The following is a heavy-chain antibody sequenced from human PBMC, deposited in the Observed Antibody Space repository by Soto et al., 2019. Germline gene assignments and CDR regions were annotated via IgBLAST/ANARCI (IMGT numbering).Heavy chain of an antibody. D-gene: IGHD1-26*01. CDR1: GGTFSSYA. Sequence: SVKVSCKASGGTFSSYAISWVRQAPGQGLEWMGGIIPIFGTANDAQKFQGRVTITADKSTSTVYMELSRLRSEDTAVYSCARGGVGGSYHSTWFERWGQGTLVTVSS. CDR3: ARGGVGGSYHSTWFER. V-gene: IGHV1-69*06. J-gene: IGHJ5*02. CDR2: IIPIFGTA.